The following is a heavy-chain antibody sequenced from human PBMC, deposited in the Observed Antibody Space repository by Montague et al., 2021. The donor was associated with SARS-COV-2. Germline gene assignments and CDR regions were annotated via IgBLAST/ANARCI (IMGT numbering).Heavy chain of an antibody. J-gene: IGHJ6*03. CDR1: GGSFSGYY. CDR2: INHGGNT. Sequence: SETLSLTCAVHGGSFSGYYWNWIRQPPGKGLEWIGEINHGGNTNYNPSLKNRLSISVDTSKNQFSLKLTSVAAMDTAVYYCARLRDGVVPSPILGIGPYFTYYYMDVWGKGTTVTVSS. V-gene: IGHV4-34*01. CDR3: ARLRDGVVPSPILGIGPYFTYYYMDV. D-gene: IGHD2-15*01.